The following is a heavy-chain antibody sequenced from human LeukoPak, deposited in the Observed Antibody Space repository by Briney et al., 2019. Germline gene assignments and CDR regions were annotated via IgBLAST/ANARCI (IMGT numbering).Heavy chain of an antibody. D-gene: IGHD4-17*01. V-gene: IGHV3-21*01. CDR1: GFTFSSYS. CDR2: ISSSSSYI. J-gene: IGHJ4*02. CDR3: AREYGDYVARFDY. Sequence: GGSLRLSCAASGFTFSSYSMNWVRQAPGKGLEWVSSISSSSSYIYYADSVKGRFTISRDNAKNSLYLQMNSLRAEDTAVYYCAREYGDYVARFDYWGQGTLVTVSS.